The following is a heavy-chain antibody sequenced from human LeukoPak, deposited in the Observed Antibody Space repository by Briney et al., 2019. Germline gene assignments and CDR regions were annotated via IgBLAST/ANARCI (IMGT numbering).Heavy chain of an antibody. Sequence: ASVKVSCKASGGTFSSYAISWVRQAPGQGLEWMGGIIPIFGTANYAQKFQGRVTITADESTSTAYMELSSLRSEDTAVYYCTTDLLTTLLFAPSPIDYFDYWGQGTLVTVSS. J-gene: IGHJ4*02. CDR3: TTDLLTTLLFAPSPIDYFDY. CDR1: GGTFSSYA. CDR2: IIPIFGTA. V-gene: IGHV1-69*13. D-gene: IGHD4-17*01.